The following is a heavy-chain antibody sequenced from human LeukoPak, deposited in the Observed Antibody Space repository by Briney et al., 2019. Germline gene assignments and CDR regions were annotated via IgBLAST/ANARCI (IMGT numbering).Heavy chain of an antibody. J-gene: IGHJ4*02. CDR3: ARAVRIVEVVAAQTYFDY. CDR1: GYTFTSYY. CDR2: INPSGGST. Sequence: ASVKVSCKASGYTFTSYYMHWVRQAPGQGLEWMGIINPSGGSTSYAQKFQGRVTMTRDTSTSTVYMELSSLRSEDTAVYYCARAVRIVEVVAAQTYFDYWGQGTLVTVSS. D-gene: IGHD2-15*01. V-gene: IGHV1-46*01.